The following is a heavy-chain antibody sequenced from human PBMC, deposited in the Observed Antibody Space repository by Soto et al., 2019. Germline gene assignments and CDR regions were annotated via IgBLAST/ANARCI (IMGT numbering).Heavy chain of an antibody. CDR1: GGSISSGDYY. CDR3: ARGRDRDWLWTLYSSSLVEWFDP. Sequence: QVQLQESGPGLVKPSQTLSLTCTVSGGSISSGDYYWSWIRQPPGKGLEWIGYIYYSGSTYYNPSLKRRVTISVDTSKNQFSLKLSSVTAADTAVYYCARGRDRDWLWTLYSSSLVEWFDPWGQGTLVTVSS. D-gene: IGHD6-13*01. V-gene: IGHV4-30-4*01. CDR2: IYYSGST. J-gene: IGHJ5*02.